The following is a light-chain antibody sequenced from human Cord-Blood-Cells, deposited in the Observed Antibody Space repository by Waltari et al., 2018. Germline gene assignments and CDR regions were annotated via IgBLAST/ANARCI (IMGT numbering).Light chain of an antibody. V-gene: IGKV1-5*03. J-gene: IGKJ1*01. CDR3: QQYNSYSWT. Sequence: DIQMTQSPSTLSASVGDRVTITCRASQSISSWLAWYQQKPGKAPKLPIYKASSLESGVPSRFSGSGSGIEFTLTISSLQPDDFATYYCQQYNSYSWTFGQGTKVEIK. CDR1: QSISSW. CDR2: KAS.